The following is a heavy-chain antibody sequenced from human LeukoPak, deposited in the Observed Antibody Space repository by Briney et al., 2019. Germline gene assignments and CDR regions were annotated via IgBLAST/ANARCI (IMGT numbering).Heavy chain of an antibody. Sequence: GAPLKISCKACGYSFTSYWIGWGRQMPGKGLEWMGIIYPGDSDTKYSPSFQGQVTISADKSISTAYLRWSSLKASDTAMYYCARGSGGTFDYWGQGTLVTVSS. CDR1: GYSFTSYW. D-gene: IGHD1-26*01. CDR3: ARGSGGTFDY. V-gene: IGHV5-51*01. J-gene: IGHJ4*02. CDR2: IYPGDSDT.